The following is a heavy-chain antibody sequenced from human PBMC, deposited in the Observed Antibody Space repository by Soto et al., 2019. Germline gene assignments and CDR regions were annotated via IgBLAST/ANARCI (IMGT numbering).Heavy chain of an antibody. CDR2: FDPEDGET. V-gene: IGHV1-24*01. CDR1: GYTLTELS. Sequence: ASVKVSCKVSGYTLTELSMHWVRQAPGKGLEWMGGFDPEDGETIYAQKFQGRVTMTEDTSTDTAYMELSSLRSEDTAVYYCATQYCSGSSCYVLYWGQGTLVTVSS. J-gene: IGHJ4*02. D-gene: IGHD2-15*01. CDR3: ATQYCSGSSCYVLY.